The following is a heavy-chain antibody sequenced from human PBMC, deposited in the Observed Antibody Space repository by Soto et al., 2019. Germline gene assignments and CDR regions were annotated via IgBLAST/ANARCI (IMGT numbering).Heavy chain of an antibody. CDR2: IYYSGST. V-gene: IGHV4-59*08. CDR3: ARHSTVVTPYYYYGMDV. D-gene: IGHD4-17*01. J-gene: IGHJ6*02. Sequence: SSETLSLTCTVSGGSISSYYWSWIRQPPGKGLEWIGYIYYSGSTNYNPSLKSRVTISVDTSKNQFSLKASDTAMYYCARHSTVVTPYYYYGMDVWGQGTTVTVSS. CDR1: GGSISSYY.